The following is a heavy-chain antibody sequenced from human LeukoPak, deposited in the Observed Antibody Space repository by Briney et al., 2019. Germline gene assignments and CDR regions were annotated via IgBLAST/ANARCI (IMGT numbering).Heavy chain of an antibody. V-gene: IGHV3-23*01. D-gene: IGHD6-19*01. CDR3: AKPVGSSGWYGDFDC. J-gene: IGHJ4*02. Sequence: GGSLRLSCAASGFTFSNYAMNWVRQAPGKGLEWVSAIRGSGGGTYYADSVKGRFTISRDNSKNTLYLQMNSLRAEDTAIYYCAKPVGSSGWYGDFDCWGQGTLVTVSS. CDR2: IRGSGGGT. CDR1: GFTFSNYA.